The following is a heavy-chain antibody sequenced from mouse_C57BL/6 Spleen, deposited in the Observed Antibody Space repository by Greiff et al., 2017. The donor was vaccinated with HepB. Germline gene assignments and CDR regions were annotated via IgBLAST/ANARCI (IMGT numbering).Heavy chain of an antibody. CDR3: ARETHYYGSSYFDY. J-gene: IGHJ2*01. CDR2: INPNNGGT. CDR1: GYTFTDYN. V-gene: IGHV1-18*01. D-gene: IGHD1-1*01. Sequence: VQLQQSGPELVKPGASVKIPCKASGYTFTDYNMDWVKQSHGKSLEWIGDINPNNGGTIYNQKFKGKATLTVDKSSSTAYMELRSLTSEDTAVYYCARETHYYGSSYFDYWGQGTTLTVSS.